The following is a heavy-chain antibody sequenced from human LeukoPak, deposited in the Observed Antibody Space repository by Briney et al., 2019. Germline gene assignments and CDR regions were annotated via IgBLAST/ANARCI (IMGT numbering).Heavy chain of an antibody. CDR3: ARSMGYYYDSSGYYLGWFDP. CDR1: GFTFSSYW. V-gene: IGHV3-7*01. CDR2: IKQDGSEK. D-gene: IGHD3-22*01. J-gene: IGHJ5*02. Sequence: GGSLRLSCAASGFTFSSYWMSWVRQAPGKGLEWVANIKQDGSEKYYVDSVKGRFTISRDNAKNSLYLQMNSLRAEDTAVYYCARSMGYYYDSSGYYLGWFDPWGQGTLVTVSS.